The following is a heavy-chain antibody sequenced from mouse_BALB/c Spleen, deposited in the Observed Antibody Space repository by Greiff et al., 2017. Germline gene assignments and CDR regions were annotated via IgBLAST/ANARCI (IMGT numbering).Heavy chain of an antibody. CDR1: GFNIKDTY. CDR3: ARNPFDY. Sequence: EVQVVEPGAELVKPGASVKLSCTASGFNIKDTYMHWVKQRPEQGLEWIGRIDPANGNTKYDQKFQGKATITADTSSNTAYLQLSSLTSEDTAVYYCARNPFDYWGQGTTLTVSS. CDR2: IDPANGNT. J-gene: IGHJ2*01. V-gene: IGHV14-3*02.